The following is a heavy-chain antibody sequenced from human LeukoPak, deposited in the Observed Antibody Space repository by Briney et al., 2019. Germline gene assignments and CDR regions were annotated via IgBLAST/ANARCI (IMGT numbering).Heavy chain of an antibody. CDR2: IKQDGSEK. D-gene: IGHD6-19*01. CDR1: GFSFSRYW. V-gene: IGHV3-7*01. J-gene: IGHJ6*03. CDR3: ARVAGWYYYMDV. Sequence: GGSLRLSCAASGFSFSRYWMSWVRQAPGKGLEWVANIKQDGSEKNYVESVKGRFTISRDNAKNSLYLQTNSLRAEDTAVYYCARVAGWYYYMDVWGKGTTVTVSS.